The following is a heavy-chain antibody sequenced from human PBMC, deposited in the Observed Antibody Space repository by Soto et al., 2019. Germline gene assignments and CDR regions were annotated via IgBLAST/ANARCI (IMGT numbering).Heavy chain of an antibody. CDR2: ISPRSAYI. J-gene: IGHJ4*02. Sequence: GALRLSCAASRFKFSDYSMNWVRQAPGKGLEWVSSISPRSAYIHYADAVKGRFIISRDDGKNALILQMNSLRAEDTAVYYCATLIKTYYDDSSGYSQDYWGQGTLVTVSS. V-gene: IGHV3-21*01. CDR1: RFKFSDYS. CDR3: ATLIKTYYDDSSGYSQDY. D-gene: IGHD3-22*01.